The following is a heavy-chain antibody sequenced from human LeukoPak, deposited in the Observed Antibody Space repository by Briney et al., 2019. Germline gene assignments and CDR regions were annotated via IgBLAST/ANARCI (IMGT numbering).Heavy chain of an antibody. CDR1: GFTFSDAW. D-gene: IGHD6-13*01. V-gene: IGHV3-15*01. J-gene: IGHJ4*02. Sequence: RGSLRLSCVASGFTFSDAWMSWVRQAPGKGLEWVGRIKSKTTGGTTDYAAPVKGRFTISRDDSKNTLFLQMNSLKTEDIALYYCTTGMQLWYWGQGTLVTVSS. CDR2: IKSKTTGGTT. CDR3: TTGMQLWY.